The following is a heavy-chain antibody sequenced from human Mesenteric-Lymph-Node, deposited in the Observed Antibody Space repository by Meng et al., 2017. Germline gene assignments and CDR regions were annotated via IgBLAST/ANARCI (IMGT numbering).Heavy chain of an antibody. V-gene: IGHV4-34*01. CDR3: ARGRRFGDFFGLDY. J-gene: IGHJ4*02. Sequence: QVQLGQWGTGLLKHSEPLSLTCAVYGGSFSDYYWSWVRQPPGKGLEWIGEINHSGATNYSPSLKSRVIMSVDTSKNQFSLKVTSVTAADTALYFCARGRRFGDFFGLDYWGRGILVTVSS. CDR2: INHSGAT. D-gene: IGHD3-10*01. CDR1: GGSFSDYY.